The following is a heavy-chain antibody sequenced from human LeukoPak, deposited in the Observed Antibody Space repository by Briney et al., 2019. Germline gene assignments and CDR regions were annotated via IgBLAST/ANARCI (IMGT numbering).Heavy chain of an antibody. Sequence: PGGSLRLSCAASGFTFDDYAMHWVRQAPGKGLEWVSSISYTGTYIYYADPVKGRFTISRDNAQNSVYLQMNSLRAEDTAVYYCVRDRGTYRPIDYWGQGTLVTVSS. CDR1: GFTFDDYA. J-gene: IGHJ4*02. D-gene: IGHD1-26*01. CDR2: ISYTGTYI. V-gene: IGHV3-21*04. CDR3: VRDRGTYRPIDY.